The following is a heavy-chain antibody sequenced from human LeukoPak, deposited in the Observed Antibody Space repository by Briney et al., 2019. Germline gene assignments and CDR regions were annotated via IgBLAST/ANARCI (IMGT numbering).Heavy chain of an antibody. CDR2: ITGGRST. V-gene: IGHV3-23*01. J-gene: IGHJ3*02. Sequence: GGSLRLYCAASGFTFSNYAMSWVRQAPGKGLEWISGITGGRSTYYADSVKGRFTISRDNSKNTLSLQMNSLRAEDTAVYYCAKSLTVTGNDAFDIWGQGTMVTVSS. CDR1: GFTFSNYA. D-gene: IGHD4-11*01. CDR3: AKSLTVTGNDAFDI.